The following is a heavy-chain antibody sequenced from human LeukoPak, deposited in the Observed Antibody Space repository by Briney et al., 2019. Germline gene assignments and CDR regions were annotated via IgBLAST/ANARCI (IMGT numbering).Heavy chain of an antibody. J-gene: IGHJ4*02. CDR1: GYSISSGYY. Sequence: TSSETLSLTCAVSGYSISSGYYWGWIRQPPGKGLEWIGSIYHSGGTYYNPSLKSRVTISVDTSKNQFSLKLSSVTAADTAVYYCARQLVGIYQLLYWGQGTLVTVSS. CDR2: IYHSGGT. CDR3: ARQLVGIYQLLY. V-gene: IGHV4-38-2*01. D-gene: IGHD2-2*01.